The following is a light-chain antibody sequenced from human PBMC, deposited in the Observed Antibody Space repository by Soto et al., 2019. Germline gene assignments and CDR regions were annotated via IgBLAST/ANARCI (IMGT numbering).Light chain of an antibody. CDR2: GAS. V-gene: IGKV3-15*01. CDR1: QTVRNN. CDR3: QQYNNWPQT. J-gene: IGKJ1*01. Sequence: EIVMTQSPGTLSLSPGERATLSFRSSQTVRNNYLAWYQQKPGQAPRLLIYGASTRATGIPARFSGSGSGTEFTLTISSLQSEDFAVYYCQQYNNWPQTFGQGTKVDIK.